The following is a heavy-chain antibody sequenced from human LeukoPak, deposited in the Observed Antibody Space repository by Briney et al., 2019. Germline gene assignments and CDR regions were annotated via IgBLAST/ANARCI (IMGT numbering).Heavy chain of an antibody. Sequence: GGSLRLSCEDSEFTFSSYWTSWVRQAPGKGLEWVANINQGGSDKYYADSVKGRFTISRDNAKKSLYLQLSSLRAEDTAVYYCARDRIGGLDYWGQGTRVTVSS. J-gene: IGHJ4*02. D-gene: IGHD2-15*01. CDR3: ARDRIGGLDY. CDR2: INQGGSDK. V-gene: IGHV3-7*01. CDR1: EFTFSSYW.